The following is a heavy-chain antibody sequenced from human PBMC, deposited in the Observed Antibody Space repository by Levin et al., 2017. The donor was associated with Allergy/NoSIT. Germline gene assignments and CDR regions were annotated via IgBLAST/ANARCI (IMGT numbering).Heavy chain of an antibody. V-gene: IGHV1-18*01. CDR1: GYTFTSYG. Sequence: VASVKVSCKASGYTFTSYGISWVRQAPGQGLEWMGWISAYNGNTNYAQKLQGRVTMTTDTSTSTAYMELRSLRSDDTAVYYCASEAPYSSSSLRFDYWGQGTLVTVSS. CDR2: ISAYNGNT. D-gene: IGHD6-6*01. J-gene: IGHJ4*02. CDR3: ASEAPYSSSSLRFDY.